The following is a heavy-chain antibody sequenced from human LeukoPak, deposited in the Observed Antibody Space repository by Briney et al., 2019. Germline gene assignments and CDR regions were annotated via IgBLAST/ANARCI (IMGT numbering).Heavy chain of an antibody. V-gene: IGHV3-66*01. CDR3: AREEWAGYSSTPGEY. J-gene: IGHJ4*02. CDR1: GFTVSSNY. CDR2: IYSGGNT. D-gene: IGHD6-19*01. Sequence: GGSLRLSFAASGFTVSSNYMSWVRQAPGKGLDWVSVIYSGGNTYYADSVKGRFTISRDNSKNTLYLQMNGLRAEDTAVYYCAREEWAGYSSTPGEYWGQGTLVTVSS.